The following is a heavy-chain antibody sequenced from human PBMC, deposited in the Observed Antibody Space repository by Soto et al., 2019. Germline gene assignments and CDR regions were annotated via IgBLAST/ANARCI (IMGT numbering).Heavy chain of an antibody. CDR2: ISGSGTTI. V-gene: IGHV3-48*03. Sequence: PGGSLRLSCAASGFTFSGYEMNWVRQAPGKGLEWISYISGSGTTIYYADSVKGRFTISRDNAKKSLYLQMNSLRAEDTAVYYCAREVTAFGVIIPTPMDVWGQGTTVTVYS. J-gene: IGHJ6*02. D-gene: IGHD3-3*01. CDR1: GFTFSGYE. CDR3: AREVTAFGVIIPTPMDV.